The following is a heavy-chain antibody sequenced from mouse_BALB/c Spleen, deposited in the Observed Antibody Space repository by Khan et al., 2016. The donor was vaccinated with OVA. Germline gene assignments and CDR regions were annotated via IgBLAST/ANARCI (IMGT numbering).Heavy chain of an antibody. CDR1: GDSITSGY. V-gene: IGHV3-8*02. CDR3: ARATYRYAFVY. CDR2: IIYTGYT. Sequence: EVKLEESGPSLVKPSQTLSLTCSVTGDSITSGYWNWILKFPGNKLEYMGYIIYTGYTYYNPSLQSRISITRHTSKNQYYLQLNSVTDEDTATYYCARATYRYAFVYWGQGTLVTVSA. D-gene: IGHD2-12*01. J-gene: IGHJ3*01.